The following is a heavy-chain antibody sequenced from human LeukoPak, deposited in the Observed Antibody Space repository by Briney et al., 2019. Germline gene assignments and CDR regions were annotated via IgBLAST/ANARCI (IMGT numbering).Heavy chain of an antibody. J-gene: IGHJ6*03. CDR1: GGSISSGGYY. D-gene: IGHD4-17*01. Sequence: SETLSLTCTVSGGSISSGGYYWSWIRQHPGKGLEWIGYIYYSGSTYYNPSLKSRVTISVDTSKNQFSLKLSSVTAADTAVYYCARHYGDYGPAPHYYYYYMDLWGNGPTFTVSS. V-gene: IGHV4-31*03. CDR2: IYYSGST. CDR3: ARHYGDYGPAPHYYYYYMDL.